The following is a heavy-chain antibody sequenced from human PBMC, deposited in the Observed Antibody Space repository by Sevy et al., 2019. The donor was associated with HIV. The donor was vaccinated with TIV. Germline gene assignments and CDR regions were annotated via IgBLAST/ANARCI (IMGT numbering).Heavy chain of an antibody. D-gene: IGHD6-19*01. CDR2: ISWDGGST. J-gene: IGHJ6*02. CDR1: GFTFDDYT. CDR3: AKDEGIAVASYGMDV. Sequence: GGSPRLSCAASGFTFDDYTMHWVRQAPGKGLEWVSLISWDGGSTYYADSVKGRFTISRDNSKNSLYLQMNSLRTEDTALYYCAKDEGIAVASYGMDVWGQGTTVTVSS. V-gene: IGHV3-43*01.